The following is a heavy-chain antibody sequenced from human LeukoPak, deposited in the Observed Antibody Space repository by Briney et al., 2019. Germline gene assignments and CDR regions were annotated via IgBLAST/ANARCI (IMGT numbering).Heavy chain of an antibody. Sequence: ASVKVSCKASGYTFASYYMHWVRQAPGQGLEWMGIINPSGGSTWYAQKFQGRVTMTSDMSTSTVYMELSSLRSDDTAVYYCARDAMGVDYWGQGTLVTVSS. CDR3: ARDAMGVDY. V-gene: IGHV1-46*01. J-gene: IGHJ4*02. CDR2: INPSGGST. D-gene: IGHD3-16*01. CDR1: GYTFASYY.